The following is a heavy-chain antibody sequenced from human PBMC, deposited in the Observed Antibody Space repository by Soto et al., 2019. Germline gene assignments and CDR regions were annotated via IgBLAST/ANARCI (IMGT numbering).Heavy chain of an antibody. CDR2: IKSKTDGGTA. CDR1: RFSFTNAW. V-gene: IGHV3-15*01. CDR3: STDLGISGLDI. Sequence: EVQLVDSGGGFVQPGGSLRLSCVASRFSFTNAWMSWVRQAPGKGPEWVGRIKSKTDGGTADYAAPVKGRFTLSRDDSPITLSLHMDSLIPQFTALSHFSTDLGISGLDIWGQCTTLTVSS. J-gene: IGHJ6*02.